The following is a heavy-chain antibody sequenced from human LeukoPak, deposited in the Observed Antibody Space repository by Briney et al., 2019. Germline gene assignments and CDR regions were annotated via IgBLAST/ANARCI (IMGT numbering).Heavy chain of an antibody. D-gene: IGHD6-13*01. CDR3: TTDLSGIAAAGTFSVY. Sequence: GGSLRLSCAASGFSFSGYWVSWVRQTPGKGLEWVANIKQDGSVKNSVDSMKGRFTISRDNTKNSLYLEMNSLKAEDTAVYYCTTDLSGIAAAGTFSVYWGQGTLVTVSS. V-gene: IGHV3-7*03. J-gene: IGHJ4*02. CDR1: GFSFSGYW. CDR2: IKQDGSVK.